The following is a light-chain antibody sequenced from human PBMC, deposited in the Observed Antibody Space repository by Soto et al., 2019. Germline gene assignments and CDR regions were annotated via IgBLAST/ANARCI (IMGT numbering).Light chain of an antibody. V-gene: IGLV2-14*01. Sequence: QSVLTQPASVSGSPGQSITISCTGTSSDVGGYDYVSWYQQHPGKAPRLMIYEVTYRPSGVSNRFSGSKSGNTASLTISGLQAEDEADYYCNSYTRSSTVVFGGGTQLTVL. CDR2: EVT. J-gene: IGLJ2*01. CDR3: NSYTRSSTVV. CDR1: SSDVGGYDY.